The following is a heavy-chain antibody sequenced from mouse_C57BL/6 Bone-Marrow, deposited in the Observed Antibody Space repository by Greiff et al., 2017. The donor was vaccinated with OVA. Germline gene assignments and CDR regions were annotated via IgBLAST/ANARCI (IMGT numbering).Heavy chain of an antibody. CDR3: ARIYYFDY. V-gene: IGHV5-6*01. CDR1: GFTFSSYG. Sequence: VQLKESGGDLVKPGGSLKLSCAASGFTFSSYGMSWVRQTPDKRLEWVATISSGGSYTYYPDSVKGRFTISRDNAKNTLYLQMSSLKSEDTAMYYCARIYYFDYWGQGTTLTVSS. CDR2: ISSGGSYT. D-gene: IGHD1-1*01. J-gene: IGHJ2*01.